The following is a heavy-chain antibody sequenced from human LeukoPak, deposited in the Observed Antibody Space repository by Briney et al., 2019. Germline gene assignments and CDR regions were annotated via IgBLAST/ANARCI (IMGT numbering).Heavy chain of an antibody. CDR2: IIPIFGTA. Sequence: GASVKVSCKASGGTFSSYAISWVRQAPGQGLEWMGGIIPIFGTANYAQKFQGRVTITADESTSTAYMELSSLRSEDTAVYYCARGGIGYSNTHFDYWGQGTLVTVSS. CDR3: ARGGIGYSNTHFDY. V-gene: IGHV1-69*13. CDR1: GGTFSSYA. D-gene: IGHD6-13*01. J-gene: IGHJ4*02.